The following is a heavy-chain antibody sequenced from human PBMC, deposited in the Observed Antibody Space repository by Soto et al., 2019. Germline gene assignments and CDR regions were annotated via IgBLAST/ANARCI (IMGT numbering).Heavy chain of an antibody. CDR1: GFTFDDYA. V-gene: IGHV3-9*01. CDR3: ARVPVYDILTGYYGEGDYYFDY. CDR2: ISWNSGSI. D-gene: IGHD3-9*01. J-gene: IGHJ4*02. Sequence: EVQLVESGGGLVQPGRSLRLSCAASGFTFDDYAMHWVRQAPGKGLEWVSGISWNSGSIAYADSVKGRFTISRDNTTNSLYLQMNSLRAEDTALYYYARVPVYDILTGYYGEGDYYFDYWGQGTLVTVSS.